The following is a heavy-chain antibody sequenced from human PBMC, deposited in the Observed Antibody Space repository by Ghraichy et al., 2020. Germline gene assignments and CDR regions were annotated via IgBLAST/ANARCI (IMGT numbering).Heavy chain of an antibody. D-gene: IGHD3-16*02. CDR3: ARGRLRDDYVWGSYRYTLLAHFDY. J-gene: IGHJ4*02. Sequence: ASVKVSCKASGYTFTSYDINWVRQATGQGLEWMGWMNPNSGNTGYAQKFQGRVTITRNTSISTAYMELSSLRSEDTAVYYCARGRLRDDYVWGSYRYTLLAHFDYWGQGTLVTVSS. CDR1: GYTFTSYD. CDR2: MNPNSGNT. V-gene: IGHV1-8*03.